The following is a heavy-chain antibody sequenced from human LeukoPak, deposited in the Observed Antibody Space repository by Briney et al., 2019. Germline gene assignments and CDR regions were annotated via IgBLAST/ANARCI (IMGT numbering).Heavy chain of an antibody. CDR1: GFTFNTYS. V-gene: IGHV3-21*01. J-gene: IGHJ4*02. Sequence: AGGSLRLSCAASGFTFNTYSMSWVRQAPGKGLEWVSIISRASESIFYADSVKGRFTISRDNSKNTLYLQMNSLRAEDTAVYYCAREEWRAKCFDYWGQGTLVTVSS. CDR3: AREEWRAKCFDY. D-gene: IGHD3-3*01. CDR2: ISRASESI.